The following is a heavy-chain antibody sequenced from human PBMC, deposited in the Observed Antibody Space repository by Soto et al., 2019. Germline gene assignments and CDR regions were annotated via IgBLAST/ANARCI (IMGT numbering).Heavy chain of an antibody. CDR2: TYYRSNWRH. D-gene: IGHD6-19*01. CDR1: GDSVSSNTAA. Sequence: SQTLSLTCAISGDSVSSNTAAWNWIRWSPSRGLEWLGRTYYRSNWRHDYAVSVKSRITVNPDTSKNHFSLQLNSVTPDDTAVYYCARGVAGTGFDLWGQRTLVTVSS. J-gene: IGHJ4*02. V-gene: IGHV6-1*01. CDR3: ARGVAGTGFDL.